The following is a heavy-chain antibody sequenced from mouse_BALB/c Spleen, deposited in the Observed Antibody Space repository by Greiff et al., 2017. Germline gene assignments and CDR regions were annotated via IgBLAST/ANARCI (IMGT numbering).Heavy chain of an antibody. J-gene: IGHJ3*01. CDR1: GYTFTSYW. CDR2: INPSTGYT. D-gene: IGHD4-1*01. Sequence: QVQLQQSGAELAKPGASVKMSCKASGYTFTSYWMHWVKQRPGQGLEWIGYINPSTGYTEYNQKFKDKATLTADKSSSTAYMQLSSLTSEDSAVYYCAGLGWFAYWGQGTLVTVSA. CDR3: AGLGWFAY. V-gene: IGHV1-7*01.